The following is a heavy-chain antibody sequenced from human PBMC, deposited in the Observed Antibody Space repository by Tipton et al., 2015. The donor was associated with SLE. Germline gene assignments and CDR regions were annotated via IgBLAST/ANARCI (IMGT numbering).Heavy chain of an antibody. J-gene: IGHJ6*02. V-gene: IGHV4-34*01. CDR3: ARDRNTIFGVAPYGMDV. Sequence: TLSLTCGVYGGSFSGYYWTWIRQPPGKGLEWIGEVDQIGNTNYEPSLESRVTISVDRSKNEFSLKLSSVTAADTAVYYCARDRNTIFGVAPYGMDVWGQGTTVTVSS. CDR1: GGSFSGYY. D-gene: IGHD3-3*01. CDR2: VDQIGNT.